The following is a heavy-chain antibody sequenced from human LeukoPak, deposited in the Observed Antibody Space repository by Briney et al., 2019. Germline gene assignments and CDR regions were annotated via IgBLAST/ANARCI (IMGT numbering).Heavy chain of an antibody. V-gene: IGHV1-8*01. D-gene: IGHD2-2*01. CDR2: MNPNSGNT. J-gene: IGHJ3*02. CDR3: ASCQCQLLWRGSAVCCAFDI. Sequence: ASVKVSCKPSGYTFTSYDINWVRQATGQGFEWMGWMNPNSGNTGYAQKFQGRVTMTRNTSISTAYMELSSLRSEDTAVYYCASCQCQLLWRGSAVCCAFDIWGQGTMVTVSS. CDR1: GYTFTSYD.